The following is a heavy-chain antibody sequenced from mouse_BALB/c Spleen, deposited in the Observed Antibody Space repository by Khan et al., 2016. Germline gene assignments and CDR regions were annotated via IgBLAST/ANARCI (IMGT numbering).Heavy chain of an antibody. Sequence: EVELVESGGGLVKPGGSLKLSCAASGFIFSDFYMYWLRQTPEKRLEWVATISHGGRYTYYPDNVKGSFTISRDTAKNNLYLQMTSLKSEDTAMYFCARAGNTYTYWFFDVWGAGTTVSVSS. CDR2: ISHGGRYT. CDR3: ARAGNTYTYWFFDV. D-gene: IGHD1-1*01. V-gene: IGHV5-4*02. J-gene: IGHJ1*01. CDR1: GFIFSDFY.